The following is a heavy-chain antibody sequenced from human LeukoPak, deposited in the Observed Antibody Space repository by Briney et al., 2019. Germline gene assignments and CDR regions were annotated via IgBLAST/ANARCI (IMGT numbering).Heavy chain of an antibody. D-gene: IGHD3-22*01. V-gene: IGHV3-30*18. CDR2: ISYDGSNK. CDR1: GFTFSSYG. J-gene: IGHJ4*02. Sequence: GGSLRLSCAASGFTFSSYGMHWVRQAPGKGLGWVAVISYDGSNKYYADSVKGRFTISRDNSKNTLYLQMNSLRAEDTAVYYCAKANYYDSSGYYFDYWGQGTLVTVSS. CDR3: AKANYYDSSGYYFDY.